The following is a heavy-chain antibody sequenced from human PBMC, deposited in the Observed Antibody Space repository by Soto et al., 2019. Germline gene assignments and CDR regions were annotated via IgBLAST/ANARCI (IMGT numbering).Heavy chain of an antibody. D-gene: IGHD1-1*01. CDR2: IKSKPHGGTT. Sequence: EVQLVESGGGLVKHGGSLRLSCAASGFSFKDAYMSWVRQAPGTGLEWVGRIKSKPHGGTTDYAAPVKGRFTIPRDDSKNTPYLQINSLNTEDTAVYFSTTDAKPTTGARLDCCGKGTLVTVSS. CDR3: TTDAKPTTGARLDC. J-gene: IGHJ4*02. V-gene: IGHV3-15*01. CDR1: GFSFKDAY.